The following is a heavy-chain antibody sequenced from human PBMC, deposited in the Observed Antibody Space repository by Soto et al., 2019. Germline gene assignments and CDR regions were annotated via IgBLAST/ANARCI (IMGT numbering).Heavy chain of an antibody. D-gene: IGHD2-15*01. CDR2: IWYDGSNK. CDR1: GFTFSSYG. J-gene: IGHJ4*02. CDR3: ASGTDVVVVAATESCFDY. V-gene: IGHV3-33*01. Sequence: QVQLVESGGGVVQPGRSLRLSCAASGFTFSSYGMHWVRQAPGKGLEWVAVIWYDGSNKYYADSVKGRFTISRDNSKNTLYLQMNSLRAEDTAVYYCASGTDVVVVAATESCFDYWGQGTLVTVSS.